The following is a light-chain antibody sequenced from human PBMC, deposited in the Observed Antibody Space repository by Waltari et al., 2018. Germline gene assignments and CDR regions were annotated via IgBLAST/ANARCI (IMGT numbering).Light chain of an antibody. J-gene: IGLJ1*01. V-gene: IGLV2-14*01. Sequence: QSALTQPASVSGSPGQSITISCSGTDSDVGAYDFVSWYQQHPGKAPHLIIYEVSNRPSGIFNRFSASKSGNPASLTISGLQAEDEADYYCSSYTTSSAPGVFGTGTRVTVL. CDR3: SSYTTSSAPGV. CDR1: DSDVGAYDF. CDR2: EVS.